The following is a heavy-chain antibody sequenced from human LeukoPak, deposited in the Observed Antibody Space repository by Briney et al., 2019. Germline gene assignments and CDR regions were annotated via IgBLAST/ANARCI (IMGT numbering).Heavy chain of an antibody. V-gene: IGHV4-4*02. D-gene: IGHD6-19*01. CDR2: IYHSGST. Sequence: SETLSLTCAVSGGSISSSNWWSWVRQPPGKGLDWIGEIYHSGSTNYNPSLKSRVTISVDKSKNQFSLKLSSVTAADTAVYYCARGRIAVAGTIGDFDYWGQGTLVTVSS. CDR3: ARGRIAVAGTIGDFDY. J-gene: IGHJ4*02. CDR1: GGSISSSNW.